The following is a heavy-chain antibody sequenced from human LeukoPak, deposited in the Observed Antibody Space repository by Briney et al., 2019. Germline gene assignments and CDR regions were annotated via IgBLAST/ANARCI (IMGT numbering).Heavy chain of an antibody. D-gene: IGHD2-2*01. CDR3: ATVPAAMWEIYFQH. CDR1: GGTFSSYA. Sequence: SVKVSCKASGGTFSSYAISWVRQAPGQGLEWMGGIIPIFGTANYAQKFQGRVTITTDESTSTAYMELSSLSSEDTAVYYCATVPAAMWEIYFQHWGQGTLVTVSS. J-gene: IGHJ1*01. CDR2: IIPIFGTA. V-gene: IGHV1-69*05.